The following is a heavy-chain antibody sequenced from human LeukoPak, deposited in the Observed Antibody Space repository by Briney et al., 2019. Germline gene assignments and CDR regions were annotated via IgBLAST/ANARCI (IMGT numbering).Heavy chain of an antibody. CDR3: ARLDYDYVWGSYRYSY. CDR1: GGSISSSSYY. J-gene: IGHJ4*02. D-gene: IGHD3-16*02. CDR2: IYYSGST. V-gene: IGHV4-39*01. Sequence: SETLSLTCTVSGGSISSSSYYWGWIRQPPGKGLEWIGSIYYSGSTYYNPSLKSRVTISVDTSKNQFSLKLGSVTAADTAVYYCARLDYDYVWGSYRYSYWGQGTLVTVSS.